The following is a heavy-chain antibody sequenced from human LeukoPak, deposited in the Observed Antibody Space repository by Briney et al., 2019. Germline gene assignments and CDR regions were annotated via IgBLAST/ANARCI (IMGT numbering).Heavy chain of an antibody. CDR3: ARADCTSSSCYNNSDY. D-gene: IGHD2-2*02. Sequence: GASVKVSCKASGYTFTTYGISWVRQAPGQGLEWMGWISVYNGNTNYAHKLQGRVTMTTDTSTSTAYMELRSLRSDDTAVYYCARADCTSSSCYNNSDYWGQGTLVTVSS. CDR1: GYTFTTYG. V-gene: IGHV1-18*01. J-gene: IGHJ4*02. CDR2: ISVYNGNT.